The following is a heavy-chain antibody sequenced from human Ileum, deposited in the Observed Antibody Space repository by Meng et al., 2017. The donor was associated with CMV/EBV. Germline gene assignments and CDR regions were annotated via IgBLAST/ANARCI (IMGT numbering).Heavy chain of an antibody. J-gene: IGHJ4*02. D-gene: IGHD3-9*01. V-gene: IGHV1-2*02. CDR1: TFPDYH. CDR2: INPNSGGT. CDR3: ARGYHDILTGYYIGFVGY. Sequence: TFPDYHMHWVRQAPGQGLEWMGWINPNSGGTTYAQKFEGRVTMTRDTSISTAYMDMYRLTSDDTAIYYCARGYHDILTGYYIGFVGYWGQGTLVTVSS.